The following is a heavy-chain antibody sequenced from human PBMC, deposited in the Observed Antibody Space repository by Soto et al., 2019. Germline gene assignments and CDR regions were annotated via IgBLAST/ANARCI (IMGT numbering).Heavy chain of an antibody. Sequence: QVQLVQSGGGVVQPGRSLRLSCAASGFTFSTFGMHWVRQAPGKGLEWAANISHNGRNEYYVDSVKGRFTISRDNSKNTLDRQMTSLRAEQTAVYYCSKVTKKIVVGPHITAYLYGMDVWGQGTTVTVAS. D-gene: IGHD2-15*01. V-gene: IGHV3-30*18. CDR1: GFTFSTFG. CDR3: SKVTKKIVVGPHITAYLYGMDV. J-gene: IGHJ6*02. CDR2: ISHNGRNE.